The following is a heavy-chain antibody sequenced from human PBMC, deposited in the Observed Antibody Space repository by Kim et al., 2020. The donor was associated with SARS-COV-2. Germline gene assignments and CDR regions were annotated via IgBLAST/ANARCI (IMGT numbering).Heavy chain of an antibody. CDR3: ARAAGVSITGTLPDY. CDR2: IKQDGSEK. Sequence: GGSLRLSCAASGFTFSSYWMSWVRQAPGKGLEWVANIKQDGSEKYYVDSVKGRFTISRDNAKNSLYLQMNSLRAEDTAVYYCARAAGVSITGTLPDYWGQGTLVTVSS. D-gene: IGHD1-7*01. J-gene: IGHJ4*02. CDR1: GFTFSSYW. V-gene: IGHV3-7*01.